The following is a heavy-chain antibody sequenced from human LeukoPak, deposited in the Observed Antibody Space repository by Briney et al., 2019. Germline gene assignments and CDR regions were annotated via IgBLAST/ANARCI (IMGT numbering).Heavy chain of an antibody. Sequence: GGSLRLSCAASGFTFSSYWMHWVRQAPGKGLVWVSRSNSDGSSTNYADSVKGRFTISRDNAKNTLHLQMNSLRAEDTAVYYCARGGDYPFDYWGQGTLVTVSS. V-gene: IGHV3-74*01. CDR1: GFTFSSYW. CDR2: SNSDGSST. J-gene: IGHJ4*02. D-gene: IGHD4-17*01. CDR3: ARGGDYPFDY.